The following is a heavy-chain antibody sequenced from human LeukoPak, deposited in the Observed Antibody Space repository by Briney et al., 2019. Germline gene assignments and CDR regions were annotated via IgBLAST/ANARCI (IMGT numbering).Heavy chain of an antibody. J-gene: IGHJ3*02. Sequence: GASVKVSCKASGYTFTSYAMHWVRQAPGQRLEWMGWINAGNGNTKYSQKFQGRVTITRDTSASTAYMELSSLRPEDTAVYYCANRWGTQVLGNNIDIWGQGTLVTVSS. CDR2: INAGNGNT. D-gene: IGHD2-8*02. V-gene: IGHV1-3*01. CDR3: ANRWGTQVLGNNIDI. CDR1: GYTFTSYA.